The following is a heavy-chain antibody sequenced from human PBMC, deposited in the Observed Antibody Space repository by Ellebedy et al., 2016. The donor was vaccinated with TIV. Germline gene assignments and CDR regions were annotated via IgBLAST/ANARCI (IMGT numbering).Heavy chain of an antibody. D-gene: IGHD6-19*01. CDR2: IHHSGST. CDR1: GYSISSGYY. J-gene: IGHJ5*02. CDR3: ASPTLAVAGTENWFDP. V-gene: IGHV4-38-2*02. Sequence: SETLSLTXTVSGYSISSGYYWGWIRQSPGKGLEWIGSIHHSGSTYYNPSLKSRVTISVDTSKNQFSLKLSSVTAADTALYYCASPTLAVAGTENWFDPWGQGTLVTVSS.